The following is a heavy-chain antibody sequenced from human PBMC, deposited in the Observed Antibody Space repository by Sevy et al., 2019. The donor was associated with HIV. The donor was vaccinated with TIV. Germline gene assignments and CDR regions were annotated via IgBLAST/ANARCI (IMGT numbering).Heavy chain of an antibody. CDR1: GFTFGDYA. V-gene: IGHV3-49*03. CDR2: IRSKAYGGTT. D-gene: IGHD3-22*01. CDR3: TRAGITMIVVVPFDY. J-gene: IGHJ4*02. Sequence: GGSLRLSCTASGFTFGDYAMSWFRQAPGKGLEWVGFIRSKAYGGTTEYAASVKGRFTSSRDDSKSIDYLQMNSMKTEDTAVYYCTRAGITMIVVVPFDYWGQGTLVTVSS.